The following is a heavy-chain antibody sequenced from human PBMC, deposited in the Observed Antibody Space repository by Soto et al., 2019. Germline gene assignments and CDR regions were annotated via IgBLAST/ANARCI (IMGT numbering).Heavy chain of an antibody. CDR1: GFTFSSYS. D-gene: IGHD3-10*01. J-gene: IGHJ5*02. CDR2: ISRSSSYI. Sequence: PGGSLRLSCAACGFTFSSYSMNWVRQAPGKGLEWVSSISRSSSYIYYADSVKGRFTISRDNAKNSLYLQMNSLRAEDTAVYYCARDPIIAMVRGVINWFDPWGQGTLVTVSS. CDR3: ARDPIIAMVRGVINWFDP. V-gene: IGHV3-21*01.